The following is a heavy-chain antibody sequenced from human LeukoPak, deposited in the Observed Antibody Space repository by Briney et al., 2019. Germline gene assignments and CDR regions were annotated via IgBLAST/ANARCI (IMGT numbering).Heavy chain of an antibody. D-gene: IGHD1-7*01. CDR3: TRGGWNFYYFDY. J-gene: IGHJ4*02. CDR1: GGTFSSYA. V-gene: IGHV1-69*05. CDR2: IIPIFSTA. Sequence: SVKVSCKASGGTFSSYAISWVRQAPGQGLEWMGGIIPIFSTANYAQKFQGRVTITTDESTSTAYMELSSLRSEDTAVYYCTRGGWNFYYFDYWGQGTLVTVSS.